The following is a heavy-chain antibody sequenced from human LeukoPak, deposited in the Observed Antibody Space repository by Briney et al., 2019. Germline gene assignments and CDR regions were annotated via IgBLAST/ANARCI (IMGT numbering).Heavy chain of an antibody. V-gene: IGHV4-34*01. D-gene: IGHD2-15*01. CDR1: GGSFSGYY. CDR3: ARLGYCSGGSCYSYYYYMDV. Sequence: PSETLSLTCAVYGGSFSGYYWSWIRQPPGKGLEWIGGINHSGSTNYNPSLKSRVTISVDTSKNQFSLKLSSVTAADTAVYYCARLGYCSGGSCYSYYYYMDVWGKGTTVTVSS. J-gene: IGHJ6*03. CDR2: INHSGST.